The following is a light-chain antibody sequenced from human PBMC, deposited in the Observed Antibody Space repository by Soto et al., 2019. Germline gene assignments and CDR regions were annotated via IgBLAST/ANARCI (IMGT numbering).Light chain of an antibody. CDR3: QQRGT. CDR1: QGLGDY. J-gene: IGKJ2*01. CDR2: DAS. Sequence: ELVLTQSPATLSLSPGERATLSCRTSQGLGDYLAWYQQKPGQAPRLLIYDASNRATGIPARFSGSGSGTDFTLTINSLEPEDFAVYYCQQRGTFGQGTKVEI. V-gene: IGKV3-11*01.